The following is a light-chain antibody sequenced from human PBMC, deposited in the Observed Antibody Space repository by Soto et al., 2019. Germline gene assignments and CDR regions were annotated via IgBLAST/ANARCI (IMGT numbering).Light chain of an antibody. Sequence: QSALTQPASVSGSPGQSITISCNGSIGDIGTYKYVSWYQQRPGKAPKLMIYEVINRPSGISNRFSGSKSGNTASLTISDLQPEDDADYYCSSFTRDATLIFGGGTQLTVL. CDR2: EVI. CDR1: IGDIGTYKY. J-gene: IGLJ2*01. CDR3: SSFTRDATLI. V-gene: IGLV2-14*01.